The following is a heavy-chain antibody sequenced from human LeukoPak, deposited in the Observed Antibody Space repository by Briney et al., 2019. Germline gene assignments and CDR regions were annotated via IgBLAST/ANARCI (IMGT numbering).Heavy chain of an antibody. CDR1: GYTFISYY. J-gene: IGHJ4*02. CDR3: ARERELRPPYFDY. Sequence: ASVKVSCKASGYTFISYYMHWVRQAPGQGLEWMGIINPRGGSTSYAQKFQGRVAMTRDTSTSTVYMDLSSLRSEDTAVYYCARERELRPPYFDYWGQGTLVTVSS. V-gene: IGHV1-46*01. D-gene: IGHD1-26*01. CDR2: INPRGGST.